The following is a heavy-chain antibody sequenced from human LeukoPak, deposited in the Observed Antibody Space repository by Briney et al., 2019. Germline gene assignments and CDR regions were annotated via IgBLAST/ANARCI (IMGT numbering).Heavy chain of an antibody. CDR3: ARDLGTRFANSFDI. V-gene: IGHV1-2*02. D-gene: IGHD3-3*01. CDR1: GYTFTDYW. Sequence: GASVKVSCTASGYTFTDYWIQWVRQAPGQGLEWMGWIDPKTGDTHYAQMFQGRVTMTRDTSISTAYMELSRLRSDDTAVFYCARDLGTRFANSFDIWGHGTTVTVSS. J-gene: IGHJ3*02. CDR2: IDPKTGDT.